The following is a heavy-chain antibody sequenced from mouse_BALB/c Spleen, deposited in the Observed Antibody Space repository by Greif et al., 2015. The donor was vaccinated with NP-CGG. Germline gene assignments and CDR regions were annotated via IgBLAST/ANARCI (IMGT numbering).Heavy chain of an antibody. Sequence: VKLQESGPGLVAPSQSLSITCTVSGFSLTSYDISWIRQPPGKGLEWLGVIWTGGGTNYNSAFMSRLSISKDNSKSQVFLKMNSLQTDDTAIYYCVRDRTEPYAMDYWGQGTSVTVSS. D-gene: IGHD4-1*01. V-gene: IGHV2-9-2*01. CDR3: VRDRTEPYAMDY. CDR2: IWTGGGT. J-gene: IGHJ4*01. CDR1: GFSLTSYD.